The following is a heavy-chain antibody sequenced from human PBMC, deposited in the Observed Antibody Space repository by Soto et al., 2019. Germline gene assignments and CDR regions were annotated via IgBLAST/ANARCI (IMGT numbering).Heavy chain of an antibody. CDR1: GYTFTGHY. J-gene: IGHJ4*02. CDR2: VGPESGAT. CDR3: GRGRSGQIVVFY. D-gene: IGHD1-26*01. V-gene: IGHV1-2*02. Sequence: AASVKVSCKPSGYTFTGHYIHWVRQAPQQGPEWMGEVGPESGATRYAQKFRGRVTMTMDTSITTVYMELKNLSPDDTAVYYCGRGRSGQIVVFYWGQGTPVTVSS.